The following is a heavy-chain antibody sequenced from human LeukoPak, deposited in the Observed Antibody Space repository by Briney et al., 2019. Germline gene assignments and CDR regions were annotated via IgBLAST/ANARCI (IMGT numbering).Heavy chain of an antibody. D-gene: IGHD3-22*01. Sequence: SETLSLTCAVSGDSISTSNSYWGWIRRPPGKGLEWVGSIYYSGNTYYNPSLKSRVTISVDTSKNQFSLKLTSVTAADTAVYYCARHSEYYYDSSGYFDYWGQGTLVTVSS. J-gene: IGHJ4*02. V-gene: IGHV4-39*01. CDR3: ARHSEYYYDSSGYFDY. CDR2: IYYSGNT. CDR1: GDSISTSNSY.